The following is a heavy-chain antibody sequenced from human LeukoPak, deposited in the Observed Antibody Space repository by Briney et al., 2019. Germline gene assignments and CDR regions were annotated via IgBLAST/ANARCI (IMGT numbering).Heavy chain of an antibody. D-gene: IGHD3-10*01. Sequence: GGSLRLSCAASGFTFRNYVIHWVRQAPGKGLEWVAVTPSDLNVKLYAESVKGRVTISRDTSRSTLYLQMNSLRPDDTAIYYCAREGYYCWGSPASLCFDYCRQGALVTDCS. J-gene: IGHJ4*02. CDR2: TPSDLNVK. V-gene: IGHV3-30-3*01. CDR1: GFTFRNYV. CDR3: AREGYYCWGSPASLCFDY.